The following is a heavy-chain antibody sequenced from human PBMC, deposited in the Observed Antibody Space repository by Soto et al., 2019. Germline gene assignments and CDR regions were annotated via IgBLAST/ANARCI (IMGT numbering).Heavy chain of an antibody. Sequence: GESLKISCKGSGYTLTGYWIGWVRQMPGKGLEWMGIINPGDSDTRYSPSFQGQVTISVDKSIGTAYLRWSSLKASDTAIYYCARLGGEYYYGIDVWGQGTTVTVSS. V-gene: IGHV5-51*01. CDR1: GYTLTGYW. CDR3: ARLGGEYYYGIDV. D-gene: IGHD3-16*01. J-gene: IGHJ6*02. CDR2: INPGDSDT.